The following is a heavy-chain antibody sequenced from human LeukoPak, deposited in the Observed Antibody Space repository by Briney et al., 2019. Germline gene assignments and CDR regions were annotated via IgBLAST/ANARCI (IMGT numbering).Heavy chain of an antibody. Sequence: SETLSLTCAVYGGSFSGYYWSWIRQPPGKGLEWIGEINHSGSTNYNPSLKSRVTISVDTSKNQFSLKLSSVTAADTAVYYCARRGGYSTPYMKWGQGTLVTVSS. D-gene: IGHD5-12*01. CDR2: INHSGST. J-gene: IGHJ4*02. CDR3: ARRGGYSTPYMK. V-gene: IGHV4-34*01. CDR1: GGSFSGYY.